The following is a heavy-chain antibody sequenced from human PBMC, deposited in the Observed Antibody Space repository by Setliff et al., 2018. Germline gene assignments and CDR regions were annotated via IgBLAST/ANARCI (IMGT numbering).Heavy chain of an antibody. CDR3: ARLGSARYDSSGYYPDNWFDP. CDR2: IYYSGST. CDR1: GGSISSSSYY. D-gene: IGHD3-22*01. V-gene: IGHV4-39*01. Sequence: ASETLSLTCTVSGGSISSSSYYWGWIRQPPGKGLEWIGSIYYSGSTYYNPSLKSRVTISVDTSRNQFSLKLSSVTAADTAVYYCARLGSARYDSSGYYPDNWFDPWGQGTLVTVSS. J-gene: IGHJ5*02.